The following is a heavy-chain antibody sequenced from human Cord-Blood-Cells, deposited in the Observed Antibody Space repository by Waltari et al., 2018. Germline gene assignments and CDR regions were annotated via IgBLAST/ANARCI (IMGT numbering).Heavy chain of an antibody. CDR3: ARPLTGGLGFLWDY. D-gene: IGHD7-27*01. J-gene: IGHJ4*02. CDR1: GGSISSSSYY. V-gene: IGHV4-39*01. Sequence: QLQLQESGPGLVKPSETLSLTCTVSGGSISSSSYYWGWIRPPTGKGLEWIGSIYYSASPYDNPYRKSRVTISVDTSKNQFSLKLSSVTAADTAVYYCARPLTGGLGFLWDYWGQGTLVTVSS. CDR2: IYYSASP.